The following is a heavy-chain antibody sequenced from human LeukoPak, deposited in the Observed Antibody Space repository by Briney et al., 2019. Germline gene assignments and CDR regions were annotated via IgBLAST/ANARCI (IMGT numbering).Heavy chain of an antibody. D-gene: IGHD3-22*01. Sequence: GGSLRLSCAASGFTFSSYSMNWVRQAPGKGLEWVSSISSSSSYIYYADSVKGRFTISRDNAKNSLYLQMNSLRAEDTAVYYCARDDPTIYYYDSSGYYDYWGQGTLVTVSS. CDR1: GFTFSSYS. J-gene: IGHJ4*02. CDR2: ISSSSSYI. V-gene: IGHV3-21*01. CDR3: ARDDPTIYYYDSSGYYDY.